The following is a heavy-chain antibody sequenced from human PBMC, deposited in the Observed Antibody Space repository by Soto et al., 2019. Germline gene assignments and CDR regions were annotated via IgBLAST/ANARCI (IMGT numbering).Heavy chain of an antibody. D-gene: IGHD2-8*01. V-gene: IGHV3-21*01. CDR2: ISKTSSNI. Sequence: EMQLAESGGGLVKPGGSLRLSCRGSGFLFSSSTMTWVRQAPGKGLEWVSSISKTSSNIYYADSVKGRFTVSRDNAERSLFLHMNSLRAEDTAVYFCARDLWEMYAIWGQGTLVTVSS. CDR1: GFLFSSST. CDR3: ARDLWEMYAI. J-gene: IGHJ4*02.